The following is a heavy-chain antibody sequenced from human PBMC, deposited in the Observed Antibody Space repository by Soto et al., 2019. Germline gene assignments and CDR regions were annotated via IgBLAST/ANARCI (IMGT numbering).Heavy chain of an antibody. CDR3: ARDGDYYGSGSYYGGIVDY. CDR1: GYTFTSYG. J-gene: IGHJ4*02. Sequence: QVQLVQSGAEVKKPGASVKVSCKASGYTFTSYGISWVRQAPGQGLEWLGWISAYNGNTNYAQKLQGRVTKTTDTTTSTAYMELMSVRSDDTAVYYCARDGDYYGSGSYYGGIVDYWGQGTLVTVS. V-gene: IGHV1-18*01. D-gene: IGHD3-10*01. CDR2: ISAYNGNT.